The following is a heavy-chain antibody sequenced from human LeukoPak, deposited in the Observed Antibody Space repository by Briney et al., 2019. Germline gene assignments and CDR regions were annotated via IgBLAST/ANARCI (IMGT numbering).Heavy chain of an antibody. CDR3: ARVTWAPPNYDSRDYSYYYMDV. CDR1: GFTFSSYS. Sequence: GGSLRLSCAASGFTFSSYSMNWVRQAPGKGLEWVSSISSSSSYIYYADSVKGRFTISRDNAKSSLFLQMNSLRAEDTAVYYCARVTWAPPNYDSRDYSYYYMDVWGKGTTVTVSS. J-gene: IGHJ6*03. D-gene: IGHD3-22*01. CDR2: ISSSSSYI. V-gene: IGHV3-21*01.